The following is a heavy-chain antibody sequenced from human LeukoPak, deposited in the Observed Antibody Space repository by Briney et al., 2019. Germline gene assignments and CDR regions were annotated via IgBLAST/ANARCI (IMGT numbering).Heavy chain of an antibody. V-gene: IGHV4-59*01. Sequence: SETLSLTCTVSGGSISSYYWSWIRQPPGKGLEWIGYIYYSGSTNYNPSLKGRVTISVDTSKNQFSLKLSSVTAADTAVYYCARGAAPGYYYGMDVWGQGTTVTVSS. CDR3: ARGAAPGYYYGMDV. D-gene: IGHD6-6*01. CDR2: IYYSGST. CDR1: GGSISSYY. J-gene: IGHJ6*02.